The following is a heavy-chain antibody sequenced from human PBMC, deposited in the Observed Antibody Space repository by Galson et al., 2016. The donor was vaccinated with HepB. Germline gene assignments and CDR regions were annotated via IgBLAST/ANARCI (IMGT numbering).Heavy chain of an antibody. V-gene: IGHV3-53*01. Sequence: SLRLSCAVSGLDFRRYWMHWVRQTPGKGLVWVSGIYSGGNTYYADSVKGRFTISRDNSKSTLYLQMNSLRVEDTAMYYCARDSPIWDWGQGTLVTVSS. CDR2: IYSGGNT. D-gene: IGHD3-9*01. J-gene: IGHJ4*02. CDR3: ARDSPIWD. CDR1: GLDFRRYW.